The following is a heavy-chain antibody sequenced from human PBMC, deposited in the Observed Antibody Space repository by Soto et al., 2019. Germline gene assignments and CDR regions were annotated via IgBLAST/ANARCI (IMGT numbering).Heavy chain of an antibody. CDR1: GFTFSSYS. CDR2: ISSSSSYI. J-gene: IGHJ6*02. Sequence: GGSMRLSCAAFGFTFSSYSMNWVRQAPGKGLEWVSSISSSSSYIYYADSVKGRFTISRDNAKNSLYLQMNSLRAEDTAVYYCARDLIYYDFWISVIIKGYYYYYGMDAWGQGTTVTVSS. V-gene: IGHV3-21*01. D-gene: IGHD3-3*01. CDR3: ARDLIYYDFWISVIIKGYYYYYGMDA.